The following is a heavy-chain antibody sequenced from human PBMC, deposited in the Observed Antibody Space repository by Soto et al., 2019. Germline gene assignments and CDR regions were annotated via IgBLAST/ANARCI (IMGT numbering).Heavy chain of an antibody. D-gene: IGHD5-12*01. Sequence: QVQLVESGGGVVQPGRSLRLSCAASGFTFSSYAMHWVRQAPGKGLEWVAVISYDGSNKYYADSVKGRFTISRDNSKNTLYLQMNSLRAEDTAVYYCARGDGYNLGMVDYWGQGTLVTVSS. CDR2: ISYDGSNK. CDR3: ARGDGYNLGMVDY. J-gene: IGHJ4*02. CDR1: GFTFSSYA. V-gene: IGHV3-30-3*01.